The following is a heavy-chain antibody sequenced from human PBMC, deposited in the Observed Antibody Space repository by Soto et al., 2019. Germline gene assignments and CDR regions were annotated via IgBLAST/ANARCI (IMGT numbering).Heavy chain of an antibody. CDR1: GYSFTSDW. V-gene: IGHV5-51*01. Sequence: VESLKISCNGSGYSFTSDWIGWVRQMPWKGLEWMGIIYPGDSDTRYSPSFQGQVTISADKSISTAYLQWSSLKASDTAMYYCARLVTPYYYDSSGYYLDYWGQGTLVTVSS. CDR3: ARLVTPYYYDSSGYYLDY. J-gene: IGHJ4*02. CDR2: IYPGDSDT. D-gene: IGHD3-22*01.